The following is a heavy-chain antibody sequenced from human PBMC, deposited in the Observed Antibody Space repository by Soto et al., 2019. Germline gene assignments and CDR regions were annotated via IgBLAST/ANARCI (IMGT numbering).Heavy chain of an antibody. CDR1: GFTFTNYC. D-gene: IGHD4-17*01. Sequence: GGSLRLSFAASGFTFTNYCMHWFRQAPGKGLVWVSRISSDGTSTTYADSVKGRFTISRDNAKNTLYLQVNSLRAEDTAVYYCARDLRTYEYGMDLWGQGTTVTVSS. V-gene: IGHV3-74*01. J-gene: IGHJ6*02. CDR2: ISSDGTST. CDR3: ARDLRTYEYGMDL.